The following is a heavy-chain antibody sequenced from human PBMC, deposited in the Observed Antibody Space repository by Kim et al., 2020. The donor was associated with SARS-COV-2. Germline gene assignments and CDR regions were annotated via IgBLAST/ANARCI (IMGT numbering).Heavy chain of an antibody. J-gene: IGHJ5*02. CDR1: GFTFSSYS. CDR2: ISSSSSTI. D-gene: IGHD5-12*01. Sequence: GGSLRLSCAASGFTFSSYSMNWVRQAPGKGLEWVSYISSSSSTIYYADSVKGRFTISRDNAKNSLYLQMNSLRDEDTAVYYCARGRGGYDYFGDWFDPWGQGTLVTVSS. V-gene: IGHV3-48*02. CDR3: ARGRGGYDYFGDWFDP.